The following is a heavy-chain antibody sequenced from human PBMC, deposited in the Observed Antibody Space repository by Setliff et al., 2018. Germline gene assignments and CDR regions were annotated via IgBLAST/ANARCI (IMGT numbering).Heavy chain of an antibody. V-gene: IGHV1-18*01. CDR2: ISAYNGNT. Sequence: ASVKVSCKASGGTFSSFDINWVRQAPGQGLEWMGWISAYNGNTNYAQNNQGRVTITRDTSASTAYVELSSLRSEDTAVYYCAREVLPLGREEAFYIWGQGTMVTVSS. CDR1: GGTFSSFD. J-gene: IGHJ3*02. CDR3: AREVLPLGREEAFYI. D-gene: IGHD2-2*01.